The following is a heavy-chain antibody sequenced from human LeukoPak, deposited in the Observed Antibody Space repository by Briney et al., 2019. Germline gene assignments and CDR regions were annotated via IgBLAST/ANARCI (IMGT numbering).Heavy chain of an antibody. CDR3: ASDIGD. D-gene: IGHD3-10*01. Sequence: GGSLRLSCAASGFTISSYWMHWVRQAPGKGLVWVSRISSDGSTTTYAGLVKGRFTISRDDAKNTLYLQMNSLSAEDTAVYYCASDIGDWGQGTLVTVSS. CDR2: ISSDGSTT. CDR1: GFTISSYW. V-gene: IGHV3-74*01. J-gene: IGHJ4*02.